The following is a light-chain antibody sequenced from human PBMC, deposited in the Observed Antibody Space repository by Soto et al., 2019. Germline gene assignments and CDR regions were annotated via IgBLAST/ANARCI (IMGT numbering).Light chain of an antibody. CDR1: QGISNS. Sequence: DIHLTQSPSFLTASVGDRVIITCRASQGISNSLAWYQQKPGKAPKLLIYAASTLQSGVPSRFSGSGSGTELTLTNSSLHPEHVATYYCQQVNSYPITFGQGTRLEIK. J-gene: IGKJ5*01. V-gene: IGKV1-9*01. CDR2: AAS. CDR3: QQVNSYPIT.